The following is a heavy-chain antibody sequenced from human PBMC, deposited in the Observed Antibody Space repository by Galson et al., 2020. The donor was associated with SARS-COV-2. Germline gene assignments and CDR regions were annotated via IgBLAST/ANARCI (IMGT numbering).Heavy chain of an antibody. CDR2: IKSKTDGGTT. CDR1: GFTFSNAW. Sequence: TGGSLRLSCAASGFTFSNAWMSWVRQAPGKGLEWVGRIKSKTDGGTTDYAAPVKGRFTIARDDSKNTLYLQMNSMKTEDTAVYYCTTLSYIVVVIDDAFDIWGQGTMVTVSS. V-gene: IGHV3-15*01. J-gene: IGHJ3*02. D-gene: IGHD3-22*01. CDR3: TTLSYIVVVIDDAFDI.